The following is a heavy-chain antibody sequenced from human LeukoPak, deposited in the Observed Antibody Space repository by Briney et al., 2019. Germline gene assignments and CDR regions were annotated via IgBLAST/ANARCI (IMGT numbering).Heavy chain of an antibody. CDR3: ARVELTRGEAFDI. CDR2: IDPNSGAT. J-gene: IGHJ3*02. CDR1: GYTFTGCN. D-gene: IGHD3-16*01. Sequence: ASVKVSCKGSGYTFTGCNMHWVRQAPGQGLEWMGWIDPNSGATNYAQKFQGRVTMTRDTSISTAYMELSRLRSDDTAMYYCARVELTRGEAFDIWGQGTMVTVSS. V-gene: IGHV1-2*02.